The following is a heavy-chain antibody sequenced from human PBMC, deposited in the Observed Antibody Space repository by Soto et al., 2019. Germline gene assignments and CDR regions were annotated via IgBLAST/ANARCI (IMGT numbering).Heavy chain of an antibody. D-gene: IGHD3-22*01. V-gene: IGHV1-24*01. J-gene: IGHJ3*02. CDR1: GYTLTELS. CDR2: FDPEDGET. Sequence: ASVKVSCKVSGYTLTELSMHWVRQAPVKGLEWMGGFDPEDGETIYAQKFQGRVTMTEDTSTDTAYMELSSLRSEDTAVYYCATLTYYYDSSGYSDAFYIWGQRTMVTVSS. CDR3: ATLTYYYDSSGYSDAFYI.